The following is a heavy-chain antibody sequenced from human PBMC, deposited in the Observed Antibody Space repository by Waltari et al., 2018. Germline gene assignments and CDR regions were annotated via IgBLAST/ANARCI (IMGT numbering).Heavy chain of an antibody. CDR2: IYYSGST. J-gene: IGHJ4*02. Sequence: QLQLQESGPGLVKPSETLSLTCTVSGGSISSSSYYWGWIRQPPGKGLEWIGSIYYSGSTYYNPSLKSRVTISVDTSKNQFSLKLSSVTAADTAVYYCASIAAAGTDVDYWGQGTLVTVSS. CDR3: ASIAAAGTDVDY. CDR1: GGSISSSSYY. V-gene: IGHV4-39*01. D-gene: IGHD6-13*01.